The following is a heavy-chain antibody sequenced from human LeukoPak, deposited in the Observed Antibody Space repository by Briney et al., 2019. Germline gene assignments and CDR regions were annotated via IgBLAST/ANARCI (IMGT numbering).Heavy chain of an antibody. J-gene: IGHJ5*02. CDR2: INAGNGNT. CDR1: GYTFTSYA. V-gene: IGHV1-3*01. D-gene: IGHD3-9*01. Sequence: ASVKVSCKASGYTFTSYAMHWVRQAPGQRLEWMGWINAGNGNTKYSQKFQGRVTITRDTSPSTAYMELSSLRSEDTAVYYRARDRFPYDILTGMYNWFDPWGQGTLVTVSS. CDR3: ARDRFPYDILTGMYNWFDP.